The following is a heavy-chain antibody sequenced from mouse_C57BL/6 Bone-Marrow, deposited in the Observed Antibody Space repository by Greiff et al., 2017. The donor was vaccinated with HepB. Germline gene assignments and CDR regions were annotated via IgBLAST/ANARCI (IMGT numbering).Heavy chain of an antibody. CDR1: GFTFTDYY. D-gene: IGHD3-2*02. J-gene: IGHJ4*01. CDR2: IRNKANGYTT. CDR3: ARYRNSTAQAPYAMDY. V-gene: IGHV7-3*01. Sequence: EVMLVESGGGLVQPGGSLSLSCAASGFTFTDYYMSWVRQPPGKALEWLGFIRNKANGYTTEYSASVKGRFNISTDNSQSILYLQRNALRADDSATYYCARYRNSTAQAPYAMDYWGQGTSVTVSS.